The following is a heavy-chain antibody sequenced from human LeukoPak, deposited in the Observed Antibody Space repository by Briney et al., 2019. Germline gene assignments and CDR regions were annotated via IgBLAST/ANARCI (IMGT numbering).Heavy chain of an antibody. D-gene: IGHD1-14*01. Sequence: GGSLRLSCAASGFTFSSYSMNWVRQAPGKGLEWVSSISSSSSYIYYADSVKGRFTISRDNAKNSLYLQMNSLRAEDTAVYYCARDLKAPDKADLHRTFVYWGQGTLVTVSS. J-gene: IGHJ4*02. CDR1: GFTFSSYS. CDR3: ARDLKAPDKADLHRTFVY. CDR2: ISSSSSYI. V-gene: IGHV3-21*01.